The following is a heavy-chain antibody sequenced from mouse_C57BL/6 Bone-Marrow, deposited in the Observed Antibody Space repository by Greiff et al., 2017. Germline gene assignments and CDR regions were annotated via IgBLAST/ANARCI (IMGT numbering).Heavy chain of an antibody. D-gene: IGHD2-3*01. Sequence: VQLQQPGAELVKPGASVKLSCKASGYTFTSYWMHWVKQRPGQGLEWIGMIHPNSGSTNYKEKFKSKATLTVDKSSSTAYMQLSSLTSEDSAVYYCARWLLRDYWGQGATLTVSS. CDR2: IHPNSGST. V-gene: IGHV1-64*01. CDR1: GYTFTSYW. J-gene: IGHJ2*01. CDR3: ARWLLRDY.